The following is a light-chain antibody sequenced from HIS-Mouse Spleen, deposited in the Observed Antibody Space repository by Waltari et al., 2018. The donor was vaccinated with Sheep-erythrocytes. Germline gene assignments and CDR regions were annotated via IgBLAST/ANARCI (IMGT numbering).Light chain of an antibody. CDR2: EDS. V-gene: IGLV3-10*01. CDR3: YSTDSSGNHRV. J-gene: IGLJ2*01. Sequence: SYELTQPPSVSVSPGQTARITCHGVALQKKYAYWYQQKSGQAPVLVIYEDSKRPSGIPERFSGSSSGTMATLTISGAQVEDEADYYCYSTDSSGNHRVFGGGTKLTVL. CDR1: ALQKKY.